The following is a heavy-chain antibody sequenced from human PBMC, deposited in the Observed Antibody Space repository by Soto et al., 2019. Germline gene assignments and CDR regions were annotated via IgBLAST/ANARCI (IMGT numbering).Heavy chain of an antibody. Sequence: GGSLRLSCAASGFTFSTFGMHWVRQTPGKGLEWVAVISYDGTNKYYADSVKGRFTISRDNSKNTLYLQMNSLRAEDTAVYYCAKAHLYFYDSSGSPSFDYWGQGTLVTVSS. CDR1: GFTFSTFG. D-gene: IGHD3-22*01. J-gene: IGHJ4*02. CDR3: AKAHLYFYDSSGSPSFDY. V-gene: IGHV3-30*18. CDR2: ISYDGTNK.